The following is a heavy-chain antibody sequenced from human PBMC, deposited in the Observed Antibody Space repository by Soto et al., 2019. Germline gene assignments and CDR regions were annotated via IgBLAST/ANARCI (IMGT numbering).Heavy chain of an antibody. D-gene: IGHD4-17*01. J-gene: IGHJ4*02. Sequence: EVQLVESGGGLVQPGGSLRLSCAASGFMFSSYGLNWVRQAPGKGLEWVSYISSSSFSIYYADPVKGRFTISRDNAKNSVYLQMNSLRAEDTAVYFCARDATVTRPFDYWGQGTLVTVSS. CDR1: GFMFSSYG. CDR3: ARDATVTRPFDY. V-gene: IGHV3-48*01. CDR2: ISSSSFSI.